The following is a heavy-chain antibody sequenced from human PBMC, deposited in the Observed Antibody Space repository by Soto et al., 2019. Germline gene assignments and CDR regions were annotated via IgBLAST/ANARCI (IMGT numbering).Heavy chain of an antibody. CDR1: GGTFSSYT. J-gene: IGHJ4*02. V-gene: IGHV1-69*02. Sequence: QVQLVQSGAEVKKPGSSVKVSCKASGGTFSSYTISWVRQAPGQGLEWMGRIIPILGIANYAQKFQGRVTITADKSTSTAYMELGSLRSEDTAGYYCARGGGEDTFDYWGQGTLVTVSS. CDR3: ARGGGEDTFDY. D-gene: IGHD3-16*01. CDR2: IIPILGIA.